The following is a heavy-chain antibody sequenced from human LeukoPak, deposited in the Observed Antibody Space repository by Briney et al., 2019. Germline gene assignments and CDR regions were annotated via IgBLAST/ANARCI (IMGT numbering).Heavy chain of an antibody. D-gene: IGHD3-3*01. J-gene: IGHJ4*02. Sequence: GASVTVSFKACGGIYSSYSMRGVRQARGQGREWMGGIIPIFGTANYAQRFQGRVTIPTDESTSTAYMELSSLRSEDTAVYYCARGDRYDFWRGYNWGQGTLVTVSS. V-gene: IGHV1-69*05. CDR2: IIPIFGTA. CDR3: ARGDRYDFWRGYN. CDR1: GGIYSSYS.